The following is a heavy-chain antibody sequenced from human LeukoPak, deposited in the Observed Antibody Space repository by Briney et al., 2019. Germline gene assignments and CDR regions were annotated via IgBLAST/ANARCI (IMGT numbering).Heavy chain of an antibody. CDR1: GYTFTGYY. D-gene: IGHD3-22*01. Sequence: ASVKVSCKASGYTFTGYYLHWVRQAPGQGLEWMAWINPNSGGTKYAQKFQGRVTMTRDTSISTAYMELSRLRSDDTAVYYCASGPDSRGYYADYYFDYWAREPWSPSPQ. J-gene: IGHJ4*02. V-gene: IGHV1-2*02. CDR2: INPNSGGT. CDR3: ASGPDSRGYYADYYFDY.